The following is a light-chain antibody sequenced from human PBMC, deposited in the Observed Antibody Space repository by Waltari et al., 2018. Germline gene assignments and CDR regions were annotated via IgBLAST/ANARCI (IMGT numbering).Light chain of an antibody. J-gene: IGKJ4*01. Sequence: TCRTCRVSSTYLIWDQHKPGKAPTLLICASSSLRSWVPSRFSGSGSGTAFTLTSSSLRPEDSATYYCQQSYSVPLIFGGGTKVEI. CDR1: RVSSTY. V-gene: IGKV1-39*01. CDR2: ASS. CDR3: QQSYSVPLI.